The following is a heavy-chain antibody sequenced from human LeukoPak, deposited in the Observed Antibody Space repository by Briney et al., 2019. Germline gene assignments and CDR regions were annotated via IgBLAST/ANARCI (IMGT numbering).Heavy chain of an antibody. D-gene: IGHD5-18*01. CDR1: GFSFSSYG. Sequence: PGGSLRLSCAASGFSFSSYGIHWVRQAPGKGLEWVSLIWYDGSRKYYADSVKGRFTISRDNSKNTLYLQINSLRAEDTAVYYCANTRGYSYGNDYWGQGTLVTVSS. CDR3: ANTRGYSYGNDY. V-gene: IGHV3-33*06. CDR2: IWYDGSRK. J-gene: IGHJ4*02.